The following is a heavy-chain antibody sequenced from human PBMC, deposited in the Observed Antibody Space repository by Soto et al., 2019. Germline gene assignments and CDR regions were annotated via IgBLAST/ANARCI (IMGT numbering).Heavy chain of an antibody. CDR3: ARGQRFSDWFDP. V-gene: IGHV4-4*07. CDR2: IYSSGST. J-gene: IGHJ5*02. CDR1: GGAISTYY. D-gene: IGHD3-3*01. Sequence: SETLSLTCTVSGGAISTYYWTWIRQPAGKGLEWIGRIYSSGSTKYNPSLQSRVTMSLDTSNNLFSLRLTSVTAADTAVYYCARGQRFSDWFDPWGQGTLVTVSS.